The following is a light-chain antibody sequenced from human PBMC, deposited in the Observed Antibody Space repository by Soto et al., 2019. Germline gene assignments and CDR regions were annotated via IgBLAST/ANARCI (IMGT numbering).Light chain of an antibody. V-gene: IGLV2-14*01. CDR1: SSDVGGYNY. CDR3: SSYTSSSTRV. Sequence: QSALTQPASVSGSPGQSITISCTGTSSDVGGYNYVSWYQQHPGKAPKLMIYDVSNRPSGVFNRFSGSKSGNTASLTISGLRAEDEADYYCSSYTSSSTRVFGTGTKVTVL. J-gene: IGLJ1*01. CDR2: DVS.